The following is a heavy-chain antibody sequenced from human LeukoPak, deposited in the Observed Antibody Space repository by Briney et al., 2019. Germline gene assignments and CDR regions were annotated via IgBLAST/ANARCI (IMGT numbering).Heavy chain of an antibody. CDR1: GYTFTSYA. CDR2: INAGNGNT. Sequence: PSASVKVSCKASGYTFTSYAMHWVRQAPGQRLGWMGWINAGNGNTKYSQKFQGRVTITRDTSASTAYMELSSLRSEDTAVYYCARDRGPLYGSGSYGYWGQGTLVTVSS. V-gene: IGHV1-3*01. D-gene: IGHD3-10*01. J-gene: IGHJ4*02. CDR3: ARDRGPLYGSGSYGY.